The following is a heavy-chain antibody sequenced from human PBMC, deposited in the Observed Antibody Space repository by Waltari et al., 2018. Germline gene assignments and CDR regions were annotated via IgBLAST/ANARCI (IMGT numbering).Heavy chain of an antibody. Sequence: QVQLQESGPGLVKPSETLSLTCTVSGGSISSYYWRWIRQPPGKGLEWIGYIYYSGSTNYNPSLKSRVTISVDTSKNQFSLKLSSVTAADTAVYYCARDGSGNYDFWSGYYTHYYYGMDVWGQGTTVTVSS. CDR3: ARDGSGNYDFWSGYYTHYYYGMDV. CDR2: IYYSGST. V-gene: IGHV4-59*01. J-gene: IGHJ6*02. D-gene: IGHD3-3*01. CDR1: GGSISSYY.